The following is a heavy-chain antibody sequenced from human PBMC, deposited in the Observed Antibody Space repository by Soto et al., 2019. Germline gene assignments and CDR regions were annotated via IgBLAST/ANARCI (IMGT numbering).Heavy chain of an antibody. Sequence: VGSLRLSGAASGFTFSDYYMSWIRQAPGKGLEWVSYISSSSSYTNYADSVKGRFTISRDNAKNSLYLQMNSLRAEDTAVYYCARTPGSSGYYSPFGYWGQGTLVTVSS. CDR3: ARTPGSSGYYSPFGY. CDR1: GFTFSDYY. J-gene: IGHJ4*02. D-gene: IGHD3-22*01. CDR2: ISSSSSYT. V-gene: IGHV3-11*06.